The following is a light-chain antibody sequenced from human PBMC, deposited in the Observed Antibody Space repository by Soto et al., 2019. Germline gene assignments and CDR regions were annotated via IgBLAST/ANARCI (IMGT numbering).Light chain of an antibody. J-gene: IGKJ1*01. CDR2: AAS. CDR1: QSISSY. Sequence: DIPMTQSPSSLSASVGDRVTITCRASQSISSYLNWYQQKPGKAPQLLIYAASSLQSGVPSSFSGSGSGTDFPLTISMLQPQDFATYYCPQSYSTPPFTFGQGTKVEIK. CDR3: PQSYSTPPFT. V-gene: IGKV1-39*01.